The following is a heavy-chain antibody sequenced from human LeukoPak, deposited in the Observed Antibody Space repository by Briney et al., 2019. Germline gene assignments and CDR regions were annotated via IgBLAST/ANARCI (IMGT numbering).Heavy chain of an antibody. CDR3: ARTISSSWYFWFDP. Sequence: SETLSPTCTVSGGSISSYYWSWIRQPPGKGLEWIGYIYYSGSTNYNPSLKSRVTISVDTSKNQFSLKLSSVTAADTAVYYCARTISSSWYFWFDPWGQGTLVTVSS. J-gene: IGHJ5*02. D-gene: IGHD6-13*01. CDR2: IYYSGST. CDR1: GGSISSYY. V-gene: IGHV4-59*01.